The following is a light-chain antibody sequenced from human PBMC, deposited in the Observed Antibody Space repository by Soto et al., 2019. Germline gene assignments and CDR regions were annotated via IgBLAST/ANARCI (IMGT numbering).Light chain of an antibody. CDR1: QSVSSY. V-gene: IGKV3-11*01. CDR2: DAS. J-gene: IGKJ4*01. Sequence: EIVLTQSPATLSLSPGERATLSCRASQSVSSYLAWYQQKPGQAPRLLIYDASNRATGIPARFSGSGSGTDFPLTISSLEPEDFAVYHCQQRSNWPPPLTFGGGTKVEIK. CDR3: QQRSNWPPPLT.